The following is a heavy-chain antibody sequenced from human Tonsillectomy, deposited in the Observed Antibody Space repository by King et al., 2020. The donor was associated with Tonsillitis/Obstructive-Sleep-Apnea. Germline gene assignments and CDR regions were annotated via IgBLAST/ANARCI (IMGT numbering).Heavy chain of an antibody. J-gene: IGHJ4*02. Sequence: QLVQSGAEVKTPGESLKISCKGSGYNFTTYWIAWVRQMPGKGLEWMGIIYPGDSDTRYSPSFHGQVTISADKSISTAYLQWSDLKASDTAIYYCARRAVYDPYFDYWGQGILVTVSS. CDR3: ARRAVYDPYFDY. CDR1: GYNFTTYW. D-gene: IGHD2-8*01. CDR2: IYPGDSDT. V-gene: IGHV5-51*01.